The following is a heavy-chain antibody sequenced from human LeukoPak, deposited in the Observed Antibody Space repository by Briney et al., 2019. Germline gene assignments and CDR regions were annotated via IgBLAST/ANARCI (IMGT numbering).Heavy chain of an antibody. Sequence: PSETLSLTCTVSGGSISSSSYYWGWLRQPPGKGLEWIGSIYYSGSTYYNPSLKSRVTISVDTSKNQYSLKLSSVTAADTAVYYCARQNVATTRFDYWGQGTLVTVSS. D-gene: IGHD5-24*01. CDR2: IYYSGST. J-gene: IGHJ4*02. CDR3: ARQNVATTRFDY. V-gene: IGHV4-39*01. CDR1: GGSISSSSYY.